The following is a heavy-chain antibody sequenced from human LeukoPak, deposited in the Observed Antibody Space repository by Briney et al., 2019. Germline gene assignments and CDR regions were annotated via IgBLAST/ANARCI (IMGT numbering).Heavy chain of an antibody. CDR3: AISPRDSSSWYFFDY. Sequence: GGSLRLSCAASGFTFSSYAMSWVRQAPGKGLEWVSAISGSGGSTYYADSVKGRFTISRDNSKNTLYLQMNSLRAEDTAVYYCAISPRDSSSWYFFDYWGQGTLVTVSS. CDR1: GFTFSSYA. V-gene: IGHV3-23*01. J-gene: IGHJ4*02. CDR2: ISGSGGST. D-gene: IGHD6-13*01.